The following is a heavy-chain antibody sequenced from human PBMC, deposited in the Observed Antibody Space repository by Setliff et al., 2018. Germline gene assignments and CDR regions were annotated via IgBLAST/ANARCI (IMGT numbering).Heavy chain of an antibody. CDR3: TRTPCSSSRCLSQLDY. CDR2: SRDKASGFTT. V-gene: IGHV3-72*01. D-gene: IGHD2-2*01. CDR1: GFTFSDHY. Sequence: PGGSLRLSCAASGFTFSDHYMDWVRQAPGKGLEWVGRSRDKASGFTTEYAASVKGRFSVSRDNSKNSLYLQMNSLKTEDTAVYYCTRTPCSSSRCLSQLDYWSQGALVTVS. J-gene: IGHJ4*02.